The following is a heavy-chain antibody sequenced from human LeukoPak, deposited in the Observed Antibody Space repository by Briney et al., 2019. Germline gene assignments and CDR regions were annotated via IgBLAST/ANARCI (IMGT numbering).Heavy chain of an antibody. J-gene: IGHJ6*02. Sequence: GGSLRLSCAASGFTVSSNYMSWVRQAPGKGLEWVSVIYSGGSTYYADSVKGRFTISRDNSKNTLYLQMNSLRAEDTAVYYCARKSGYNWNDVGYYGMDVWGQGTTVTVSS. CDR2: IYSGGST. CDR3: ARKSGYNWNDVGYYGMDV. D-gene: IGHD1-20*01. V-gene: IGHV3-53*01. CDR1: GFTVSSNY.